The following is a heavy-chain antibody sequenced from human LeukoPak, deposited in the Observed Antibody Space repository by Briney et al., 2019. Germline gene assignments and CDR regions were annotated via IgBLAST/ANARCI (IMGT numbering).Heavy chain of an antibody. Sequence: GGSLRLSCAASGFTFSSYAMSWVRQAPGKGLEWVSAISGSGGSTYYADSVKGRFTISRDNSKNTLYLQMNSLRAEDTAVYYCXXXFSGSQPGWNYFDYWGQGTLVTVSS. V-gene: IGHV3-23*01. CDR3: XXXFSGSQPGWNYFDY. CDR1: GFTFSSYA. J-gene: IGHJ4*02. CDR2: ISGSGGST. D-gene: IGHD1-26*01.